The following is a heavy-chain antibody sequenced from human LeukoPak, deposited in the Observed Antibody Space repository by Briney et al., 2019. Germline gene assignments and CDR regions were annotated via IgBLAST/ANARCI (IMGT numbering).Heavy chain of an antibody. CDR2: IYYSGST. CDR3: ARETRPSSGYPPAYFDY. D-gene: IGHD3-22*01. Sequence: SETLSLTCTVSGGSISSSSYYWGWIRQPPGKGLEWIGSIYYSGSTYYNPSLKSRVTISVDTSKNQFSLKLSSVTAADTAVYYCARETRPSSGYPPAYFDYWGQGTLVTVSS. V-gene: IGHV4-39*07. J-gene: IGHJ4*02. CDR1: GGSISSSSYY.